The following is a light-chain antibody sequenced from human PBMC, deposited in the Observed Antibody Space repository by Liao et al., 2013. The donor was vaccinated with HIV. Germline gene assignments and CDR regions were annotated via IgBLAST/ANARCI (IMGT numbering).Light chain of an antibody. CDR1: KLGDKY. Sequence: SYELTQPPSVSVSPGQTASISCSGDKLGDKYACWYQQKPGQSPVLVIYQDSKRPLGIPERFSGSNSGNTATLTISGTQAMDEADYYCQAWDTSTAHWVFGGGTKLTVL. CDR3: QAWDTSTAHWV. CDR2: QDS. V-gene: IGLV3-1*01. J-gene: IGLJ3*02.